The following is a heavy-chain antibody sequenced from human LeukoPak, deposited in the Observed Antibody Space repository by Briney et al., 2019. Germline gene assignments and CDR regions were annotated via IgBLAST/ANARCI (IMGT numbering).Heavy chain of an antibody. V-gene: IGHV4-34*01. D-gene: IGHD6-13*01. CDR3: ARGISAAGTRMSLYGVIHFDY. Sequence: PSETLSLTCAVYGGSFSGYCWSWIRQPPGKGLEWIGEINHSGSTNYNPSLKSRVTISVDTSKNQFSLKLSSVTAADTAVYYCARGISAAGTRMSLYGVIHFDYWGQGTLVTVSS. CDR1: GGSFSGYC. J-gene: IGHJ4*02. CDR2: INHSGST.